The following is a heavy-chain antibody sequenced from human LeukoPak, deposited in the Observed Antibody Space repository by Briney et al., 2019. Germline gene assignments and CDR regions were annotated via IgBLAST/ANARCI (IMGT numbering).Heavy chain of an antibody. CDR2: IIPIFGTA. Sequence: SVKVSCKASGGTFSSYAISWVRQAPGQGLEWMGGIIPIFGTANYAQKFQGRVTITADESTSTAYMELSSLRSEDTAVYYCAKHGTPKTVTMNSYYYMDVWGRGTTVTVSS. D-gene: IGHD4-11*01. CDR1: GGTFSSYA. V-gene: IGHV1-69*01. J-gene: IGHJ6*03. CDR3: AKHGTPKTVTMNSYYYMDV.